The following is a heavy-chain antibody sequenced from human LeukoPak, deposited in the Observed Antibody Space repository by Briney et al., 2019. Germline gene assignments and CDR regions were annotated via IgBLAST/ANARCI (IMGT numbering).Heavy chain of an antibody. Sequence: LSLTCAVYGGSFSGYYWSWIRQAPGKGLEWVSYISSSGSTIYYADSVKGRFTISRDNAKNSLYLQMNSLRAEDTAVYYCARDLTTKQPYYDFWSGYYTGGSNWFDPWGQGTLVTVSS. V-gene: IGHV3-11*01. CDR2: ISSSGSTI. D-gene: IGHD3-3*01. J-gene: IGHJ5*02. CDR1: GGSFSGYY. CDR3: ARDLTTKQPYYDFWSGYYTGGSNWFDP.